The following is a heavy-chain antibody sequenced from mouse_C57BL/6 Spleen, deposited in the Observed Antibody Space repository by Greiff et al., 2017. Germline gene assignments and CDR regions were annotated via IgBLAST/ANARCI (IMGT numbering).Heavy chain of an antibody. CDR2: ISSGGDFI. V-gene: IGHV5-9-1*02. CDR1: GFTFSSYA. J-gene: IGHJ2*01. Sequence: EVKLMESGEGLVKPGGSLKLSCAASGFTFSSYAMSWVRQTPEERLEWVAYISSGGDFIYYADTVKGRFTITRDNARNTLYLQMSSLKSEDTAMYYCTGEGITTVVAKSFDYWGQGTTLTVSS. CDR3: TGEGITTVVAKSFDY. D-gene: IGHD1-1*01.